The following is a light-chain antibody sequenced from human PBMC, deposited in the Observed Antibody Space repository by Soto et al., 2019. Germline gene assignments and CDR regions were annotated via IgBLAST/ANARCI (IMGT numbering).Light chain of an antibody. V-gene: IGLV2-23*02. CDR1: SSDVGSFNL. J-gene: IGLJ1*01. CDR2: EVS. Sequence: QSVLTQPASVSGSPGQSVTMSCTGTSSDVGSFNLVSWYQQHPGKAPKLMIYEVSKRPSGVSNRFSGSKSANTASLTISGLQAEDEADYYCCSYAGSGTFPYVFGNGTKVTVL. CDR3: CSYAGSGTFPYV.